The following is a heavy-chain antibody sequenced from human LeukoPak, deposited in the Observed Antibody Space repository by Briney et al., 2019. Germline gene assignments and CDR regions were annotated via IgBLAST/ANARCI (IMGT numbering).Heavy chain of an antibody. CDR1: GGSISNYY. Sequence: SETLSLTCTVSGGSISNYYWSWIRQPPGKGLEWIGYIYYSGSTNYNPSLKSRVTISVDTSKNQFSLKLSSVTAADTAVYYCARSPLTQWLVNWFDPWGQGTLVTVSS. CDR2: IYYSGST. J-gene: IGHJ5*02. CDR3: ARSPLTQWLVNWFDP. V-gene: IGHV4-59*01. D-gene: IGHD6-19*01.